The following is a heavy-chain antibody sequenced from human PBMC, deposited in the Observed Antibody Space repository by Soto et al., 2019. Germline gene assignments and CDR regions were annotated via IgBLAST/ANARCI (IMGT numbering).Heavy chain of an antibody. V-gene: IGHV1-3*01. D-gene: IGHD6-13*01. J-gene: IGHJ5*02. CDR3: ARGWGGSSWYLGWFDP. Sequence: GASVKVSCKASGYTFTSYAMHWVRQAPGQRLEWMGWINAGNGNTKYSQKFQGRVTITRDTSASTAYMELSSLRSEDTAVYYCARGWGGSSWYLGWFDPWGQGTLVTVSS. CDR2: INAGNGNT. CDR1: GYTFTSYA.